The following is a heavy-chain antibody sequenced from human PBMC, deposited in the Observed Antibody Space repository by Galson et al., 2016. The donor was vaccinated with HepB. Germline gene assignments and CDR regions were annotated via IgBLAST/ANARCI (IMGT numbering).Heavy chain of an antibody. CDR1: GFAFGSYA. V-gene: IGHV3-23*01. CDR2: ILVGGADT. CDR3: ARYHAGSYRDY. J-gene: IGHJ4*02. D-gene: IGHD3-10*01. Sequence: SLRLSCAASGFAFGSYAMSWVRQAPGKGLEWVSSILVGGADTYYADSVKGRFTISRDNSRSTLYLQMSSLRAEDTAIYYCARYHAGSYRDYWGQGTLVTVSS.